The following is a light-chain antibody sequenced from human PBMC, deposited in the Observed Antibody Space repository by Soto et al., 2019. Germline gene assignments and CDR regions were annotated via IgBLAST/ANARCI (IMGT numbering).Light chain of an antibody. Sequence: EIVLTHSPATLSLSPGERATLSCRASQSVGSFLAWYQQKPGQAPRLLIYDAFNRATGIPARFSGSGSGTDFTLTISSLEPDDFAVYYCQQRSNWPLTFGRGTKVEL. CDR2: DAF. J-gene: IGKJ1*01. CDR3: QQRSNWPLT. V-gene: IGKV3-11*01. CDR1: QSVGSF.